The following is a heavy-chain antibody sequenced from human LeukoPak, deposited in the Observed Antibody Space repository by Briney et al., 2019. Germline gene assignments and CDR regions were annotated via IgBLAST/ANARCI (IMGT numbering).Heavy chain of an antibody. J-gene: IGHJ3*02. V-gene: IGHV3-21*01. CDR3: ARDLGTYYAFDI. Sequence: GGSLRLSCAASGFTFSSYAMSWVRQAPGKGLEWVSSISSSSSYIYYADSVKGRFTISRDNAKNSLYLQMNSLRAEDTAVYFCARDLGTYYAFDIWGQGTMVTVSS. CDR2: ISSSSSYI. D-gene: IGHD1-26*01. CDR1: GFTFSSYA.